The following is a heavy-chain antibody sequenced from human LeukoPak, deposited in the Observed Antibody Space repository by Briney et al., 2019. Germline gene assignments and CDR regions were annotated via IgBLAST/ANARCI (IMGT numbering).Heavy chain of an antibody. CDR1: GGTFSSYA. Sequence: SVKVSCKASGGTFSSYAISWVRQAPGQGLEWMGGIIPIFGTANYAQKFQGRVTITADESTSTAYMELSSLRSEDTAVYYCARAARQYGGNSLYYFDYWGQGTLVTVSS. CDR3: ARAARQYGGNSLYYFDY. CDR2: IIPIFGTA. V-gene: IGHV1-69*13. J-gene: IGHJ4*02. D-gene: IGHD4-23*01.